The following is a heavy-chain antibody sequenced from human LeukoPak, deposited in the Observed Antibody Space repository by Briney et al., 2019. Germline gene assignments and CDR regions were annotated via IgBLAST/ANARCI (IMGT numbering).Heavy chain of an antibody. CDR1: GFTFSSYA. D-gene: IGHD6-19*01. CDR2: ISYDGSNK. V-gene: IGHV3-30-3*01. J-gene: IGHJ4*02. Sequence: QPGRSLRLSCAASGFTFSSYAMHWVRQAPGKGLEWVAVISYDGSNKYYADSVKGRFTISRDNSKNTLYLQMNSLRAEDTAVYYCASVRRRSGWYSDYWGQGTLVTVSS. CDR3: ASVRRRSGWYSDY.